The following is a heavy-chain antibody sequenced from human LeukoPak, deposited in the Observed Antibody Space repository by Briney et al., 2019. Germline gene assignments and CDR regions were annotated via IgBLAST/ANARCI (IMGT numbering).Heavy chain of an antibody. V-gene: IGHV4-61*10. CDR1: GGSISSGSYY. D-gene: IGHD5-24*01. CDR3: ARGGRWLQFLYDY. J-gene: IGHJ4*02. Sequence: SETLPLTCTVSGGSISSGSYYWSWIRQPAGKGLEWIGYIYYSGSTNYNPSLKSRVTISVDTSKNQFSLKLSSVTAADTAVYYCARGGRWLQFLYDYWGQGTLVTVSS. CDR2: IYYSGST.